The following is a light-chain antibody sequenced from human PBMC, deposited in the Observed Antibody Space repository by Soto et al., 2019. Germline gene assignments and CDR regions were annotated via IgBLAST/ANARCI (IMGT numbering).Light chain of an antibody. CDR1: SSDVGAYNY. CDR2: DVS. CDR3: RSYAGNNNVV. J-gene: IGLJ2*01. Sequence: QSALTQPPSASGSPGQSVTISCTGTSSDVGAYNYVSWYQQHPGKAPKLIIFDVSKRPSGVPDRFSGSRSGNTASLTVSGLQAEDEADYYCRSYAGNNNVVFGGGTKLTVL. V-gene: IGLV2-8*01.